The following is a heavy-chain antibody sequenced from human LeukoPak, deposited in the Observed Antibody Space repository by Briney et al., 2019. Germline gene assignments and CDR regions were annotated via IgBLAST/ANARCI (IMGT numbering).Heavy chain of an antibody. J-gene: IGHJ4*02. Sequence: ASVNVSCKASGYTFTGYYMHGVGQAPGQGLEWMGWINPNSGCTNYAQKFQGRVTVTRATYISTPYMELSRLRSDDTAVYYCARVHTIFGVVIGYWGQGTLVTVSS. CDR2: INPNSGCT. CDR3: ARVHTIFGVVIGY. CDR1: GYTFTGYY. V-gene: IGHV1-2*02. D-gene: IGHD3-3*01.